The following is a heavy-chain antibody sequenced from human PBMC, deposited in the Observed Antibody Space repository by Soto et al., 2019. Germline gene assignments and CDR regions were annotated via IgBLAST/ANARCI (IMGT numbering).Heavy chain of an antibody. CDR1: GFTFSKYN. D-gene: IGHD2-21*01. V-gene: IGHV3-33*01. CDR2: IWFDGSKQ. Sequence: GGSVRLSCVASGFTFSKYNMHWVRQAPGKGLEWVAIIWFDGSKQYYADPVQGRFTISRDNSRNTLYLQMNGLRAEDTAVYHCARDLYSTYPSDAFNVWGQGXSVTV. CDR3: ARDLYSTYPSDAFNV. J-gene: IGHJ3*01.